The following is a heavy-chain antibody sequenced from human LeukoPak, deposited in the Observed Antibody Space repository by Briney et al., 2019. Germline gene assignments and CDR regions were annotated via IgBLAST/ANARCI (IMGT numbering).Heavy chain of an antibody. J-gene: IGHJ4*02. CDR2: ISYSGST. CDR3: ARRSDYGDAGFDY. CDR1: GGSISSYY. D-gene: IGHD4-17*01. Sequence: PSETLSLTCTVSGGSISSYYWSWIRQPPGKGLEWIGYISYSGSTNYNPSLKSRVTISVDTSKNQFSLKLSSVTAADTAVYYCARRSDYGDAGFDYWGQGTLVTVSS. V-gene: IGHV4-59*08.